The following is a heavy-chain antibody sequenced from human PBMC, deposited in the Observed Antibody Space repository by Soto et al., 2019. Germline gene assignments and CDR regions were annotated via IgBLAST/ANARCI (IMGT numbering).Heavy chain of an antibody. D-gene: IGHD2-2*01. J-gene: IGHJ4*02. Sequence: SQTLSLTCVISGDSVASDRAAWNWVRQSPSRGLEWLGRTYYRSEWKNDYALSVNSRITINPDTSKNQLSLQLSSVTPEDTAVYYCVRGVDASFDYWGQGTLVTVSS. V-gene: IGHV6-1*01. CDR3: VRGVDASFDY. CDR1: GDSVASDRAA. CDR2: TYYRSEWKN.